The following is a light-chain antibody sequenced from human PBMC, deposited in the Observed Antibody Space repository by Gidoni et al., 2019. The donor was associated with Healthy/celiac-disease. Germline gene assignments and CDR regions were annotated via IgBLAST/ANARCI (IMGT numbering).Light chain of an antibody. CDR2: KVS. V-gene: IGKV2-30*01. Sequence: DVVMTQSPLSLPVTLGQPASISCRSSKSLVYSDVNTYLNWFQQRPGQSPRRLIYKVSNRDSGVPDRCSGSGSGTDFTMKISRVEDEEGGGYYCRQGTHWPRTFGQXTKVEIK. CDR3: RQGTHWPRT. CDR1: KSLVYSDVNTY. J-gene: IGKJ1*01.